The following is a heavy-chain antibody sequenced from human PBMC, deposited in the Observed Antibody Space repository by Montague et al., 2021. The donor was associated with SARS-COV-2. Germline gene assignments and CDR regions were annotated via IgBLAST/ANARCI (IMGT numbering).Heavy chain of an antibody. J-gene: IGHJ5*02. CDR2: IRGSGSST. CDR1: GFTFSSYA. V-gene: IGHV3-23*01. D-gene: IGHD2-21*01. Sequence: SLRLSCAASGFTFSSYAMSWVRQAPGKGLEWVSGIRGSGSSTNYADSVKGRFTTSRDNSKNTLYLQMNSLRAEDTAVYYCARYWGTHLGENWFDPWGQGTLVTVSS. CDR3: ARYWGTHLGENWFDP.